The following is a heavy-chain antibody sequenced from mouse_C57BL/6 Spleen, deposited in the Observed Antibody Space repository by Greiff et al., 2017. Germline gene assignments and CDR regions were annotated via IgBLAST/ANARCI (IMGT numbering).Heavy chain of an antibody. Sequence: EVQVVESGEGLVKPGGSLKLSCAASGFTFSSYAMSWVRQTPEKRLEWVAYISRGGDYIYYADTVKGRFTLSRDNASNTLYLQMSSLKSEDTAVYYCTRYYDYDDGFAYWGQGTLVTVSA. CDR3: TRYYDYDDGFAY. D-gene: IGHD2-4*01. CDR1: GFTFSSYA. V-gene: IGHV5-9-1*02. CDR2: ISRGGDYI. J-gene: IGHJ3*01.